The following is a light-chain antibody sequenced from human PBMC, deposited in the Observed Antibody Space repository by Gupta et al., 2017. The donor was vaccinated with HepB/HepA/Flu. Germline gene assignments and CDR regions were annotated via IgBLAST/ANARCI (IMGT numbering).Light chain of an antibody. CDR1: QSVNKY. V-gene: IGKV3-11*01. Sequence: EIVLTQSPATLSLSPGERVTLSCRASQSVNKYLAWYQQKGGQAPRLLINDASNRVTGIPVRFSGSGSGTDFTLTISSLEPEDSAVYYCQQRGSGPHTFGQGTKVEIK. J-gene: IGKJ2*01. CDR2: DAS. CDR3: QQRGSGPHT.